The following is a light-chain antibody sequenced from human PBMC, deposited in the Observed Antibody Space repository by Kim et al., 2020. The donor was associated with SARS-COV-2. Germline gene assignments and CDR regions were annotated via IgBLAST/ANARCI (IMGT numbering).Light chain of an antibody. CDR1: QSISSW. CDR2: KAS. CDR3: QQYKSYAPT. Sequence: ASVGDRVPIPRRDNQSISSWLAWYQQKPGKTPKRLIDKASSLENGVPSRFGGSGSGTEFNLTMSNLQPDDFATYYSQQYKSYAPTFGQGAQGEIK. V-gene: IGKV1-5*01. J-gene: IGKJ1*01.